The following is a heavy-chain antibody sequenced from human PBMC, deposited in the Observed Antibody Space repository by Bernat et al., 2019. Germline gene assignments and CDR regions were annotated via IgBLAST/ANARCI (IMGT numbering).Heavy chain of an antibody. J-gene: IGHJ6*02. Sequence: QVQLVQSGAEVKKPGASVKVSCKASGYTFTNYAVTWVRQAPGQGLEWMGWISAYNGNRNYAQNFQGRVTMTTDTSTNTAYMELRSLRSDDTAVYYCARDGKDIVLVPAGVDYYYGMDVWGQGTTVTVSS. CDR2: ISAYNGNR. D-gene: IGHD2-2*01. CDR3: ARDGKDIVLVPAGVDYYYGMDV. CDR1: GYTFTNYA. V-gene: IGHV1-18*01.